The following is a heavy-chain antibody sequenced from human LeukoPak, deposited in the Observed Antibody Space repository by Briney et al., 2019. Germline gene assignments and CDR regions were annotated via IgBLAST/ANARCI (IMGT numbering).Heavy chain of an antibody. J-gene: IGHJ6*03. CDR3: AREVPYYYYMDV. CDR1: GDSISSGAYY. Sequence: SETLSLTCNVSGDSISSGAYYWSWIRQHPGKGLEWIGFISYTGRTYYNPSLKSRVTISVDTSKNQFPLKLSSVTAADTAVYYCAREVPYYYYMDVWGKGTTVTVSS. V-gene: IGHV4-30-4*01. CDR2: ISYTGRT.